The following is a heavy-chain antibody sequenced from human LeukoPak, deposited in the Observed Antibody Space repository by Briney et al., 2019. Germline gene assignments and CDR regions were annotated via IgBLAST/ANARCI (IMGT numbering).Heavy chain of an antibody. CDR1: GFTFSSYA. V-gene: IGHV3-30-3*01. CDR2: ISYDGSNK. D-gene: IGHD2-21*01. J-gene: IGHJ4*02. Sequence: GGSLRLSCAASGFTFSSYAMSWVRQAPGKGLEWVAVISYDGSNKYYADSVKGRFTISRDNSKNTLYLQMNSLRAEDTAVYYCAREKFVVDSSFGYWGQGTLVTVSS. CDR3: AREKFVVDSSFGY.